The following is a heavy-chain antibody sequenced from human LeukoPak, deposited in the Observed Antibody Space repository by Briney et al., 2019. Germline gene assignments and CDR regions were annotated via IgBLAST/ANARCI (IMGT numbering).Heavy chain of an antibody. D-gene: IGHD3-10*01. Sequence: SETLSLTCTVSGGSISSYYWSWIRQPPGKGLEWIGYIYYSGSTNYNPSLKSRVTISVDTSKNQFSLKLSSVTAADTAVYYCACHMVRGVTVWGQGTLVTVSS. J-gene: IGHJ4*02. CDR3: ACHMVRGVTV. CDR1: GGSISSYY. CDR2: IYYSGST. V-gene: IGHV4-59*01.